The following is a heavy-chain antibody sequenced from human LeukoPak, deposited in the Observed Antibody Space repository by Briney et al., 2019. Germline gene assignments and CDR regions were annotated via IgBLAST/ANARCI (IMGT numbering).Heavy chain of an antibody. Sequence: SGGSLRLSCTASGFTFSDYSMNWVRQAPGKGLEWVSNISRGSRTIYYSDSVKGRFTISRDNAKNSLYLQMNSLRTEDTAVYYCARGNYDFWSGYCGDYWGQGTLVTVSS. D-gene: IGHD3-3*01. CDR1: GFTFSDYS. J-gene: IGHJ4*02. CDR3: ARGNYDFWSGYCGDY. V-gene: IGHV3-48*01. CDR2: ISRGSRTI.